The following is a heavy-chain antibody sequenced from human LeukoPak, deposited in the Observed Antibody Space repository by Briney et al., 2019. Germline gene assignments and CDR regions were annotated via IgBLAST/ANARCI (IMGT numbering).Heavy chain of an antibody. CDR3: ARGRRGYCSSTSCYYFDY. D-gene: IGHD2-2*01. CDR2: INPNSGGT. V-gene: IGHV1-2*02. Sequence: ASVKVSCKASGYTFTGYYMHWVRHAPGQGLEWMGWINPNSGGTNYAQKFQGTVTMTRDTSISTAYMELSRLRSDDTAVYYCARGRRGYCSSTSCYYFDYWGQGTLVTVSS. CDR1: GYTFTGYY. J-gene: IGHJ4*02.